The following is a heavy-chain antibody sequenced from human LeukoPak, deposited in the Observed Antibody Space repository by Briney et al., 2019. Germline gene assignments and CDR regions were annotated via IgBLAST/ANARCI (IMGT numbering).Heavy chain of an antibody. Sequence: SEALSLTCTVSGGSISSGDYYWSWIRQPPGKGLEWIGYIYYSGSTYYNPSLKSRVTISVDTSKNQFSLKLSSVTAADTAVYYCARGVDGDYFDYWGQGTLVTVSS. CDR3: ARGVDGDYFDY. J-gene: IGHJ4*02. CDR2: IYYSGST. D-gene: IGHD3-3*01. V-gene: IGHV4-30-4*01. CDR1: GGSISSGDYY.